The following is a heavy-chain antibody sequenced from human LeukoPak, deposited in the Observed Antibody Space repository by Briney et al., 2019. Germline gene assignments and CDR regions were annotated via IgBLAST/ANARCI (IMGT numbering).Heavy chain of an antibody. D-gene: IGHD6-19*01. CDR2: ISYDGSNK. CDR1: GFTFSSYG. CDR3: AKDRAPYSSGWYPLPDYYFDY. J-gene: IGHJ4*02. Sequence: GGSLRLSCAASGFTFSSYGMHWVRQAPGKGLEWVAVISYDGSNKYYADSVKGRFTISRDNSKNTLYLQMNSLRAEDTAVYYCAKDRAPYSSGWYPLPDYYFDYWGQGTLVTVYS. V-gene: IGHV3-30*18.